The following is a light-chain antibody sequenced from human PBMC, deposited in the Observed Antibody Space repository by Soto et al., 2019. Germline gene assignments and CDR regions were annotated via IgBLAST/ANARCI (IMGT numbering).Light chain of an antibody. V-gene: IGKV1-33*01. CDR3: QHYDNLLFT. CDR2: AAS. Sequence: DIQMTQSPSSLFASVRDTATITCQASQDISNYLNWYQQKPGKAPKLLIYAASILETGVPSRFSGSGSGTDFTFTISSLQPEDIATYYCQHYDNLLFTFGPGTKVDFK. CDR1: QDISNY. J-gene: IGKJ3*01.